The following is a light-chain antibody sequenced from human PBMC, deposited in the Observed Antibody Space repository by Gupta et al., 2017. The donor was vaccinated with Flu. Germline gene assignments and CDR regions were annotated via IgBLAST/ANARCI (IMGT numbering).Light chain of an antibody. CDR3: QQYGSSPPMYT. V-gene: IGKV3-20*01. CDR2: GAS. J-gene: IGKJ2*01. CDR1: QSVSSSY. Sequence: LSLPPGERATLSCRASQSVSSSYLAWYQQKPGQAPRLLIYGASSRATGIPDRFSGSGSGTDFTLTISRLEPEDFAVYYCQQYGSSPPMYTFGQGTKLEIK.